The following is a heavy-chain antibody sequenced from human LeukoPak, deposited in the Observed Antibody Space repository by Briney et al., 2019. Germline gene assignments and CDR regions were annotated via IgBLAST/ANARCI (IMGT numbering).Heavy chain of an antibody. CDR3: ARDTGDFWSGYTPANWLDP. D-gene: IGHD3-3*01. Sequence: GGSLRLSCAASGLTVSSNYMSWVRQAPGKGLEWVSVIYSGGKTYYADSVKGRFTISRDNSKNTLYLQMNSLRAEDTAVYYCARDTGDFWSGYTPANWLDPWGQGTLVTVSS. J-gene: IGHJ5*02. V-gene: IGHV3-53*05. CDR1: GLTVSSNY. CDR2: IYSGGKT.